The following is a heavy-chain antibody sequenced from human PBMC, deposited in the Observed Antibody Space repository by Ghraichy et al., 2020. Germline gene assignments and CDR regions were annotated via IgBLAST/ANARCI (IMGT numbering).Heavy chain of an antibody. J-gene: IGHJ4*02. CDR2: ISSSSSYI. D-gene: IGHD1-26*01. CDR3: ARGIVGATTFDY. V-gene: IGHV3-21*01. CDR1: GFTFSSYS. Sequence: GGSLRLSCAASGFTFSSYSMNWVRQAPGKGLEWVSSISSSSSYIYYADSVKGRFTISRDNAKNSLYLQMNSLRAEDTAVYYCARGIVGATTFDYWGQGTLVTVSS.